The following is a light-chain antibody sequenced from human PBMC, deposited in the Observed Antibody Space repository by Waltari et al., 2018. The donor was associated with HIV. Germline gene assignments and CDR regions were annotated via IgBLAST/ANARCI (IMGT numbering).Light chain of an antibody. CDR2: GKN. J-gene: IGLJ2*01. V-gene: IGLV3-19*01. CDR3: NSRDSSGNPHVV. CDR1: SPRSYY. Sequence: SSELTQDPAVSVALGQTVRITCQGDSPRSYYSSWYQQKPGQAPVLVIYGKNNRPSGIPDRFSGSSSGNTASLTITGAQAEDEADYYCNSRDSSGNPHVVFGGGTKLTVL.